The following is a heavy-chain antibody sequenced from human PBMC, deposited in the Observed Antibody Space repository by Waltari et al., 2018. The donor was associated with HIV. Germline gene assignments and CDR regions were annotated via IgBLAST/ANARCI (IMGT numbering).Heavy chain of an antibody. Sequence: QVQLVQSGAEVKKPGASVKVSCKASGYTFTSYGISWVRQAPGQGLEWMGWISAYNGKTNEAQKLQGRVTRTTDTSTSTAYMELRSLRSDDTAVYYCARDGSSSWYPNWFDPWGQGTLVTVSS. CDR2: ISAYNGKT. CDR1: GYTFTSYG. D-gene: IGHD6-13*01. J-gene: IGHJ5*02. V-gene: IGHV1-18*01. CDR3: ARDGSSSWYPNWFDP.